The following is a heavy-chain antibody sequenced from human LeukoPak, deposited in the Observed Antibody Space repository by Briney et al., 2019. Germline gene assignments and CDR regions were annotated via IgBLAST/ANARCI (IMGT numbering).Heavy chain of an antibody. D-gene: IGHD5-18*01. V-gene: IGHV5-51*01. J-gene: IGHJ4*02. Sequence: ESLKISCKGSGYSFPGYWIAWVRQMPGKGLEWMGIIYPDDSNIRYSPSLQGQVTISADKSISTAHLQWSSLKASDTAMYYCARNDGYSYGKFDYWGQGTLVTVSS. CDR1: GYSFPGYW. CDR3: ARNDGYSYGKFDY. CDR2: IYPDDSNI.